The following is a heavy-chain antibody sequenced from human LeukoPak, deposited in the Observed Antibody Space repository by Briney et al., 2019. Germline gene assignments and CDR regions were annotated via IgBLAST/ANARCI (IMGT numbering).Heavy chain of an antibody. CDR3: ARPPSIGGSYYYYGMDV. J-gene: IGHJ6*02. CDR1: GYTFTNYD. V-gene: IGHV1-8*01. Sequence: GASVKVSCKASGYTFTNYDVNWVRQATGQGLEWMGWMNPNSGNTGYAQKFQGRVTMTRSTSISTAYMELSSLRSEDTAVYYCARPPSIGGSYYYYGMDVWGQGTTVTVSS. D-gene: IGHD3-10*01. CDR2: MNPNSGNT.